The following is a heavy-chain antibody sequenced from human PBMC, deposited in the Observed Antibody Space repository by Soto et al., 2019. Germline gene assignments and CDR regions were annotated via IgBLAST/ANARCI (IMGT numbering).Heavy chain of an antibody. CDR3: AKHPTYHSSGYYKY. J-gene: IGHJ4*02. D-gene: IGHD3-22*01. CDR2: LSGSGGST. V-gene: IGHV3-23*01. Sequence: EVQLLESGGGLVQRGGSLRLSCAASGFTFSSYAMSWVRQAPGKGLEWVSALSGSGGSTYYADSVKGRFTISRDNSKNTLYLQMNSLRAEDTAVYYCAKHPTYHSSGYYKYWGQGTLVTVSS. CDR1: GFTFSSYA.